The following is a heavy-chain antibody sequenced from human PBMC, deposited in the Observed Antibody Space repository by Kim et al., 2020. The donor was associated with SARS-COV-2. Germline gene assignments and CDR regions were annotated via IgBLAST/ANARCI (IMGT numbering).Heavy chain of an antibody. CDR1: GFTFSSYG. CDR3: AKESGSGSYYAWTYYYYGMDL. Sequence: GGSLRLSCAASGFTFSSYGMHWVRQAPGKGLEWVAVISYDGSNKYYADSVKGRFTISRDNSKNTLYLQMNSLRAEDTAVYYCAKESGSGSYYAWTYYYYGMDLGGQGNTVTV. D-gene: IGHD3-10*01. CDR2: ISYDGSNK. V-gene: IGHV3-30*18. J-gene: IGHJ6*02.